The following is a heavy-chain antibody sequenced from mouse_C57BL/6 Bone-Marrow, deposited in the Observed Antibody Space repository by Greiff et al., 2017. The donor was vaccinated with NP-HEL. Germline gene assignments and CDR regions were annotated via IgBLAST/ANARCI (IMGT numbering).Heavy chain of an antibody. D-gene: IGHD4-1*01. Sequence: VQLQQPGAELVRPGSSVKLSCKASGYTFTSYWMDWVKQRPGQGLEWIGNIYPSDSETHYNQKFKDKATLTVDKSASTAYMQLSSLTSEDSAIYYCAREGNCAFANWGQGTLVTVSA. CDR3: AREGNCAFAN. J-gene: IGHJ3*01. CDR2: IYPSDSET. V-gene: IGHV1-61*01. CDR1: GYTFTSYW.